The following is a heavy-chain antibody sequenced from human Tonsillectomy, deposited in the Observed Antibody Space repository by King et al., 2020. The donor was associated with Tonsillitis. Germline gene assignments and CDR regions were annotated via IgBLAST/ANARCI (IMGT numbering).Heavy chain of an antibody. CDR3: VKDIRPGQHGLDA. Sequence: VQLVESGGGVVQPGRSLRLSCAASGFTFSSHGIHWARQTPGKGLQWLAFISYDGSNEYYADFVEGRFSISRDNSKNTLYLHMNSLTEEDTARYYCVKDIRPGQHGLDAWGQGTTVIVSS. J-gene: IGHJ6*02. CDR1: GFTFSSHG. CDR2: ISYDGSNE. V-gene: IGHV3-30*18. D-gene: IGHD1-1*01.